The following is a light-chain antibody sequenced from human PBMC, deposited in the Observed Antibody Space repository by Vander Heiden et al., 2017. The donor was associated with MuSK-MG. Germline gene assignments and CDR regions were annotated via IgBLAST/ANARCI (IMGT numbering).Light chain of an antibody. V-gene: IGKV3-20*01. J-gene: IGKJ1*01. CDR3: QQDCSSPWT. Sequence: EIVLTQSPGTLSLSPGERATLSCRASQSVSSSYLAWYQQKPGQAPRLLIYGASSRATGIPDRFSGSGSGTDFTLTISRLEPEHFAVYNCQQDCSSPWTFGQGTKVEIK. CDR1: QSVSSSY. CDR2: GAS.